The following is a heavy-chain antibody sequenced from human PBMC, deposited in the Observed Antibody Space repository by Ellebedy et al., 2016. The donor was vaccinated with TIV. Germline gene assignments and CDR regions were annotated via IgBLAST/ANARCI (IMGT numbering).Heavy chain of an antibody. J-gene: IGHJ4*02. V-gene: IGHV4-59*08. CDR1: GGSISSYY. Sequence: MPSETLSLTCTVSGGSISSYYWSWIRQPPGKGLEWIGYISYSGSTNYNPSLKSRVTISVDTSKNQNSLKLSSVTAADTAVYYCARTYDPPWYYFDYWGQGTLVTVSS. CDR2: ISYSGST. CDR3: ARTYDPPWYYFDY. D-gene: IGHD3-22*01.